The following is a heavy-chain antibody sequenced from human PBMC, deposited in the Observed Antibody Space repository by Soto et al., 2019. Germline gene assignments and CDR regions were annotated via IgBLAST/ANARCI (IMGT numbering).Heavy chain of an antibody. CDR3: ASNAYGTYFDY. D-gene: IGHD4-17*01. V-gene: IGHV3-7*01. CDR1: GFTFSSYW. J-gene: IGHJ4*02. CDR2: IKQDGSEK. Sequence: GGSLRLSCAASGFTFSSYWMSWVRQAPGKGLEWVASIKQDGSEKYYVDSVKGRFTISRDNAKNSLYLQMNSLRAEDTAVYYCASNAYGTYFDYWGQGTLVTVSS.